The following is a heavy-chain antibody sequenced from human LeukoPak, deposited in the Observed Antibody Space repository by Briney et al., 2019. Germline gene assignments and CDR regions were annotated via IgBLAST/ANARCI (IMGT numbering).Heavy chain of an antibody. Sequence: GGSLRLSCAASGLTFSIYTMNWVRQAPGKGLEWVSGISGSGDSTYYADSVKGRFTISRDNSKNTLYLQMNSLRAEDTAVFYCATQGGRLERPRAFDIWGQGTMVTVSS. CDR2: ISGSGDST. J-gene: IGHJ3*02. D-gene: IGHD1-1*01. CDR3: ATQGGRLERPRAFDI. V-gene: IGHV3-23*01. CDR1: GLTFSIYT.